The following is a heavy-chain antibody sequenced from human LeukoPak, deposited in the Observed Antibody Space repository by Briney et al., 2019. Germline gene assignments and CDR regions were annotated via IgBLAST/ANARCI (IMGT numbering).Heavy chain of an antibody. CDR1: AGSISSGDYY. V-gene: IGHV4-61*02. Sequence: SETLSPTCTGSAGSISSGDYYWSWIRQPAGKGLEWIGRFYSSGTTNYNPSLKSRVTMSVDTSKSQFSLKLTSVTAADTAVYYCARDNGGWYFDYWGQGTLVTVSS. D-gene: IGHD2-8*01. CDR3: ARDNGGWYFDY. J-gene: IGHJ4*02. CDR2: FYSSGTT.